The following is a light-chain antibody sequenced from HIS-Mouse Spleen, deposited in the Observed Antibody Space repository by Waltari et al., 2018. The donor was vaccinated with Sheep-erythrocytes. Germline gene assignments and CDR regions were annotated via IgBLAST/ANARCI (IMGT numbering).Light chain of an antibody. CDR2: GAS. J-gene: IGKJ1*01. CDR3: QQYGSSLRT. Sequence: EIVLTQSPGTLSLSPGERATLPCRASQSVSSSYLAWYQPKPGQAPRLLIYGASSRATGIPDRFSGSGSGTDFTLTISRLEPEDFAVYYCQQYGSSLRTFGQGTKVEIK. V-gene: IGKV3-20*01. CDR1: QSVSSSY.